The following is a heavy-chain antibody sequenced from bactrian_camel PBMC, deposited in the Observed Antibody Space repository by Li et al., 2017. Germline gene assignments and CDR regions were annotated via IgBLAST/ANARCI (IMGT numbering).Heavy chain of an antibody. CDR3: AADRCGWWSLIRRTEYNLRRTSYNY. V-gene: IGHV3S55*01. CDR1: TSSSARHH. J-gene: IGHJ4*01. D-gene: IGHD2*01. Sequence: HVQLVESGGGSVQAGESLTLSCAAYTSSSARHHMAWFRQVPGEEREGIAAVDKEGGTDYADSVDGRFTITKDYGKDTLYLHMNDLKPEDTGRYYCAADRCGWWSLIRRTEYNLRRTSYNYWGQGTQVTVS. CDR2: VDKEGGT.